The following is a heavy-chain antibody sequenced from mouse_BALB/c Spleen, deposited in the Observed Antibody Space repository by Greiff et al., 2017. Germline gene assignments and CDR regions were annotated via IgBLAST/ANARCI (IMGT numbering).Heavy chain of an antibody. V-gene: IGHV3-2*02. Sequence: EVKLLESGPGLVKPSQSLSLTCTVTGYSITSDYAWNWIRQFPGNKLEWMGYISYSGSTSYNPSLKSRISITRDTSKNQFFLQLNSVTTEDTATYYCARGYGSNYWGQGTTLTVSS. CDR3: ARGYGSNY. CDR1: GYSITSDYA. J-gene: IGHJ2*01. CDR2: ISYSGST. D-gene: IGHD1-1*01.